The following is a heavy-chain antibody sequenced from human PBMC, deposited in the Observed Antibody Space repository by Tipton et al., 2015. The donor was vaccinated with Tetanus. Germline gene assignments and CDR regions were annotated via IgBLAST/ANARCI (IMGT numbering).Heavy chain of an antibody. CDR2: IHDSGTT. CDR1: GASISPYY. J-gene: IGHJ5*02. Sequence: TLSLTCAVSGASISPYYWSWIRQPPGKGLERIGSIHDSGTTNYNPSLKSRLTMSVDTSNNLFSLKLTSVTAADTAVYYCARVQLSSSFLKSNWLDPWGQGTLVTVAS. V-gene: IGHV4-59*01. CDR3: ARVQLSSSFLKSNWLDP. D-gene: IGHD3-3*02.